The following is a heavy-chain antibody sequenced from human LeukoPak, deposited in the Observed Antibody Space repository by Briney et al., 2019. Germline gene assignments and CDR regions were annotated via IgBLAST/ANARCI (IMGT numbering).Heavy chain of an antibody. J-gene: IGHJ4*02. V-gene: IGHV4-34*01. CDR1: GFTFSSYA. D-gene: IGHD1-26*01. Sequence: GSLRLSCAASGFTFSSYAMTWVRQPPGKGLEWIGEINHSGSTNYNPSLKSRVTISVDTSKNQFSLKLSSVTAADTAVYYCASPSGIVGATGFDYWGQGTLVTVSS. CDR3: ASPSGIVGATGFDY. CDR2: INHSGST.